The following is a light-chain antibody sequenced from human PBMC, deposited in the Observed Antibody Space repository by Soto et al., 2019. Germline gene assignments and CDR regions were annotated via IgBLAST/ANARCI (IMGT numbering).Light chain of an antibody. CDR3: QHYYSYSGT. J-gene: IGKJ1*01. V-gene: IGKV1-5*03. Sequence: DIEMTQPPSTPSGAVGGRLTITCWASQTISGWLAWYQQKPGKXPKXXIYKASTLKSGVPSRFSGSGSGTEFTLTISGLQADDFETYYGQHYYSYSGTFGPGTKVDIK. CDR2: KAS. CDR1: QTISGW.